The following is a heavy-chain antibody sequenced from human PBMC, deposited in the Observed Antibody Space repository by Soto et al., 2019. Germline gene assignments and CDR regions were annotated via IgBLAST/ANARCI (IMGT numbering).Heavy chain of an antibody. V-gene: IGHV1-69*01. D-gene: IGHD3-3*01. J-gene: IGHJ6*02. Sequence: QVQLVQSGAEVKKPGSSVKVSCKASGGTFSSYAISWVRQAPGQGLEWMGGIIPIFGTANYAQKFQGRVTITADESTSTADMALSSLRSQDTAVDYCARFPNPYDFWSGWGDYGTYYYYYYGMDVWGQGTTVTVSS. CDR1: GGTFSSYA. CDR3: ARFPNPYDFWSGWGDYGTYYYYYYGMDV. CDR2: IIPIFGTA.